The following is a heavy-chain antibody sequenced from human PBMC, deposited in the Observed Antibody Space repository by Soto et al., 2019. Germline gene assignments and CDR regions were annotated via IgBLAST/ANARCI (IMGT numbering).Heavy chain of an antibody. CDR3: ARGYSYGHEAALTGY. CDR2: ISAYNGNT. J-gene: IGHJ4*02. D-gene: IGHD5-18*01. V-gene: IGHV1-18*01. CDR1: GYTFTSYG. Sequence: ASVKVSCKASGYTFTSYGISWARQAPGQGLEWMGWISAYNGNTNYAQKLQGRVTMTTDTSTSTAYMELRSLRSDDTAVYYCARGYSYGHEAALTGYWGQGTLVTVSS.